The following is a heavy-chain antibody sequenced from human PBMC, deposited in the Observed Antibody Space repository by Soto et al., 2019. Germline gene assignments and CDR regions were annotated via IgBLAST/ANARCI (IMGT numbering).Heavy chain of an antibody. J-gene: IGHJ4*02. CDR2: IYYSGST. CDR3: AGGSSTSPDY. Sequence: SETLSVTCTVSGGSISSGGYYWSWIRQHPGKGLEWIGYIYYSGSTYYNPSLKSRVTISVDTSKNQFSLKLSSVTAADTAVYYCAGGSSTSPDYWGQGTLVTVSS. V-gene: IGHV4-31*03. D-gene: IGHD2-2*01. CDR1: GGSISSGGYY.